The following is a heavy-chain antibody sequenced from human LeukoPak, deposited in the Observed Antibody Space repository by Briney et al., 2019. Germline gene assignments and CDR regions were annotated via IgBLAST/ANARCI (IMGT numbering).Heavy chain of an antibody. J-gene: IGHJ3*02. CDR1: GFTFSSYW. D-gene: IGHD3-3*01. CDR3: ARNDWHYDFWSGYPYDAFDI. CDR2: IKQDGSGK. V-gene: IGHV3-7*01. Sequence: PGGSLRLSCAASGFTFSSYWTSWVRQAPGKGLEWVANIKQDGSGKYYVDSVKGRFTISRDNAKNSLYLQMNSLRAEDTAVYYCARNDWHYDFWSGYPYDAFDIWGQGTMVTVSS.